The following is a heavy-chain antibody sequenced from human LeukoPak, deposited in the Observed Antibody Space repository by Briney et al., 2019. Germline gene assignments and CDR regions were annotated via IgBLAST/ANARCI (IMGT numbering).Heavy chain of an antibody. Sequence: GGSLRLSCAASGFTFSHYYMSWIRQAPGKGLEWVSYISSSGSTIYYADSVKGRFTISRDNAKNSLYLQMNSLRAEDTAVYYCARGVSSSWYLFDPWGQGTLVTVSS. CDR3: ARGVSSSWYLFDP. J-gene: IGHJ5*02. CDR2: ISSSGSTI. V-gene: IGHV3-11*01. D-gene: IGHD6-13*01. CDR1: GFTFSHYY.